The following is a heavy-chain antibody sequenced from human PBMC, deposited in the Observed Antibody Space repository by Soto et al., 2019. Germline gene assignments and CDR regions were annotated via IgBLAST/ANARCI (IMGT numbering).Heavy chain of an antibody. Sequence: SGGSLRLSCAASGFTFSSYGMHWVRQAPGKGLEWVAVISYDGSNKYHADSVKGRFTISRDNSKNTLYLQMNSLRAEDTAVYYCAKSHSSGWATFDYWGLGTLVTVSS. CDR2: ISYDGSNK. V-gene: IGHV3-30*18. CDR1: GFTFSSYG. CDR3: AKSHSSGWATFDY. D-gene: IGHD6-19*01. J-gene: IGHJ4*02.